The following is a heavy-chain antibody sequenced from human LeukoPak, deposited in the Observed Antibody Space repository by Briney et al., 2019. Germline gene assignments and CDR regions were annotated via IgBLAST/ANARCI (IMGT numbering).Heavy chain of an antibody. D-gene: IGHD7-27*01. J-gene: IGHJ4*02. CDR2: ISSSSSYT. CDR3: ARDSPGDPVDY. V-gene: IGHV3-11*06. Sequence: PGGSLRLSCAASGFTFSDYYMSWIRQAPGKGLEWVSYISSSSSYTNYADSVKGRFTISRDNAKNSLYLQMNSLRAEDTAVYYCARDSPGDPVDYWGQGTLVTVSS. CDR1: GFTFSDYY.